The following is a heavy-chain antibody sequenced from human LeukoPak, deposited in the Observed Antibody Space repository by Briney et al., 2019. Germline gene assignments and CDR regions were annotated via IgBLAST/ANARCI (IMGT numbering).Heavy chain of an antibody. J-gene: IGHJ4*02. V-gene: IGHV3-9*01. D-gene: IGHD3-10*01. CDR1: GFTFDDYA. Sequence: TGGSLRLSCAASGFTFDDYAMHWVRQAPGKGLEWVSGISWNSGSIGYADSVKGRFTISRDNAKNSLYLQMNSLRAEDTALYYCAKDSDYPVRGAFDYWGQGTLVTVSS. CDR2: ISWNSGSI. CDR3: AKDSDYPVRGAFDY.